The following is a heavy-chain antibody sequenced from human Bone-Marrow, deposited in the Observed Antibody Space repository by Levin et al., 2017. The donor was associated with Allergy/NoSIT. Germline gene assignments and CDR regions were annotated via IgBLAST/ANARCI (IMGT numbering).Heavy chain of an antibody. J-gene: IGHJ3*02. CDR3: ASPGSGSLSDAFDI. CDR1: GGSISSSSYY. Sequence: SETLSLTCTVSGGSISSSSYYWGWIRQPPGKGLEWIGSIYYSGSTYYNPSLKSRVTISVDTSKNQFSLKLSSVTAADTAVYYCASPGSGSLSDAFDIWGQGTMVTVSS. D-gene: IGHD3-10*01. CDR2: IYYSGST. V-gene: IGHV4-39*01.